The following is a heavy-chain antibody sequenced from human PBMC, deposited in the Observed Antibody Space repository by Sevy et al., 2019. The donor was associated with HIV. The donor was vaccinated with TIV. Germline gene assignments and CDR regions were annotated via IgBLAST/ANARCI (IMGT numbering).Heavy chain of an antibody. CDR3: ARPHFLEWLSSAAFDI. CDR1: GFVFSSYA. D-gene: IGHD3-3*01. CDR2: IAYDGSKK. V-gene: IGHV3-30*04. J-gene: IGHJ3*02. Sequence: GGSLRLSCTASGFVFSSYAMHWVRQAPGKGLEWVAFIAYDGSKKNYADSVKGRFTLSRDKSKNTLYLQMNSLGAEDTAVYYCARPHFLEWLSSAAFDIWGQGTMVTVS.